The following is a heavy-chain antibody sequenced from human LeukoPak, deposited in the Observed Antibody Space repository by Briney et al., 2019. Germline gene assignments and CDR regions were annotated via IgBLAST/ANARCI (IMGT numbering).Heavy chain of an antibody. Sequence: ASVKVSCKASGYTFTSYAMNWVRQAPRQGLEWMGWINTNTGNPTYAQGFTGRFVFSLDTSVSTAYLQISSLKAEDTAVYYCASNFRGKWFGEYDYWGQGTLVTVSS. V-gene: IGHV7-4-1*02. CDR2: INTNTGNP. CDR3: ASNFRGKWFGEYDY. CDR1: GYTFTSYA. D-gene: IGHD3-10*01. J-gene: IGHJ4*02.